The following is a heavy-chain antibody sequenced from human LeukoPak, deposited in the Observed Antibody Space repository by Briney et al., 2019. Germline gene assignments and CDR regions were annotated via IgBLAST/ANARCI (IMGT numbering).Heavy chain of an antibody. D-gene: IGHD4-17*01. J-gene: IGHJ3*02. CDR3: AKDRAHDYGDYRVAFDI. V-gene: IGHV3-9*01. CDR1: GFTFDDYA. Sequence: GGSLRLSCAASGFTFDDYAMHWVRQAPGKGLEWVSGISWNGGSIGYADSVKGRFTISRDNAKNSLYLQMNSLRAEDTALYYCAKDRAHDYGDYRVAFDIWGQGTMVTVSS. CDR2: ISWNGGSI.